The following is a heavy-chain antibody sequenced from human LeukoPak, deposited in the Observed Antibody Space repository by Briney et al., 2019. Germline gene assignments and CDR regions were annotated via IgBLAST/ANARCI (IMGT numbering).Heavy chain of an antibody. Sequence: TSETLSLTCTVSGGSISSGGYYWSWIRQHPGKGLEWIGYIYYSGSTYYNPSLKSRVTISVDTSKNQFSLKLSSVTAADTAVYYCARIRREMATTSFDYWGQGTLVTVSS. CDR1: GGSISSGGYY. J-gene: IGHJ4*02. CDR2: IYYSGST. D-gene: IGHD5-24*01. CDR3: ARIRREMATTSFDY. V-gene: IGHV4-31*03.